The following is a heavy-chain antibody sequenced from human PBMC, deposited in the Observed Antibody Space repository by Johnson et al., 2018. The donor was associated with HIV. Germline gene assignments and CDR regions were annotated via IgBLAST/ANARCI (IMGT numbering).Heavy chain of an antibody. D-gene: IGHD4-23*01. CDR1: GFTFSSYG. CDR2: IRYDGSNK. V-gene: IGHV3-30*02. J-gene: IGHJ3*02. Sequence: VQLVESGGGVVQPGRSLRLSCAASGFTFSSYGMHWVRQAPGKGLEWMAFIRYDGSNKYYADSVKGRFTISRDNSKNTVFLQMDSLRGEDTAVYYCARDPGNGGRPFDAFDIWGQGTMVTVSS. CDR3: ARDPGNGGRPFDAFDI.